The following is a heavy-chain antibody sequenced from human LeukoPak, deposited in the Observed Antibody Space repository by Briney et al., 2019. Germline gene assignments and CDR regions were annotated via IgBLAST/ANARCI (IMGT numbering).Heavy chain of an antibody. Sequence: GSLRLSCAASGFTFSSYWMTWVRQAPGKGLEWVANIKQDGSEAYYVDSVKGRFTDSRDNAKNSLYLQLNSLGAEDTAVYYCATRYCTIPACRASSYHCMDNWGKGTTVTVSS. D-gene: IGHD2-8*01. V-gene: IGHV3-7*01. CDR3: ATRYCTIPACRASSYHCMDN. CDR2: IKQDGSEA. CDR1: GFTFSSYW. J-gene: IGHJ6*03.